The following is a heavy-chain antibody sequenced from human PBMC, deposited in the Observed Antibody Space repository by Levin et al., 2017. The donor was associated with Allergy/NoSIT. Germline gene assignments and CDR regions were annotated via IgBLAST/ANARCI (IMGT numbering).Heavy chain of an antibody. D-gene: IGHD2-2*01. CDR3: ARGRLGTNY. CDR1: GGSISNYY. Sequence: SETLSLTCTVSGGSISNYYWSWIRRPPGKGLEWIGSIYYSGSTNYNPSLKSRVTVSVDTSKNQFSLRPSSVTAADTAVYYCARGRLGTNYWGQGTLVTVSS. J-gene: IGHJ4*02. V-gene: IGHV4-59*01. CDR2: IYYSGST.